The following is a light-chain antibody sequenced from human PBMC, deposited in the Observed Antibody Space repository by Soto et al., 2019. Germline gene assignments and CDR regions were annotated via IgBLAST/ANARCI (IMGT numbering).Light chain of an antibody. Sequence: DIVMPQSPLSLPVTPGEPASISCRSSQSLLHSNGYNYLGWYLQKPGQSPQLLIYLGSNRASGVPDRFSGSGSGTDFTLKISRVEAEDVGVYYCMQPLQTPITFGQGTRLEIK. V-gene: IGKV2-28*01. CDR3: MQPLQTPIT. J-gene: IGKJ5*01. CDR1: QSLLHSNGYNY. CDR2: LGS.